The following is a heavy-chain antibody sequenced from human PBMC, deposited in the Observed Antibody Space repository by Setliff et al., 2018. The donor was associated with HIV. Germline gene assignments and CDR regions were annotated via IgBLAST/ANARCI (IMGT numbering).Heavy chain of an antibody. Sequence: PGGSLRLSCAASGFTFSSYAMSWVRQAPGKGLEWVSGISGSGGSTYYADSVKGRFTISRDNSKNTLYLQMNSLGAEDTAVYYCAKADRGYGRNWFDPWGQGTLVTVSS. J-gene: IGHJ5*02. CDR3: AKADRGYGRNWFDP. V-gene: IGHV3-23*01. CDR2: ISGSGGST. D-gene: IGHD4-17*01. CDR1: GFTFSSYA.